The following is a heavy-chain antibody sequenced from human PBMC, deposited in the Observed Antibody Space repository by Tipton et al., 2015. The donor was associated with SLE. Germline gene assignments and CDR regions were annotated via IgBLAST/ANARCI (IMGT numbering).Heavy chain of an antibody. Sequence: TLSLTCTVSGGSISSGSYYWSWIRQPAGKGLEWIGRIYTSGSTNYNPSLKSRVTISGDTSKNQFSLKLSSVTAADTAVYYCARGGLYDSSGYYHDAFDIWGQGTMVTVSS. CDR1: GGSISSGSYY. V-gene: IGHV4-61*02. J-gene: IGHJ3*02. CDR3: ARGGLYDSSGYYHDAFDI. CDR2: IYTSGST. D-gene: IGHD3-22*01.